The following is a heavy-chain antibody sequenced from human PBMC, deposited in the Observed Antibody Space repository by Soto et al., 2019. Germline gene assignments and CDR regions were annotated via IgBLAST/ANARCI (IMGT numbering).Heavy chain of an antibody. CDR1: GFTVSSNY. CDR3: ARYDVYCIGGRCYGVPMDV. J-gene: IGHJ6*03. V-gene: IGHV3-66*01. Sequence: EVQLVESGGGLVQPGGSMRLSCAASGFTVSSNYMTWVRHAPGKGLEWVSLIQSGGRTYYAGSVKGRFTISRDNSKNTLFLQMNSLRVEDTAVYYCARYDVYCIGGRCYGVPMDVWGNGTTVTVSS. D-gene: IGHD2-15*01. CDR2: IQSGGRT.